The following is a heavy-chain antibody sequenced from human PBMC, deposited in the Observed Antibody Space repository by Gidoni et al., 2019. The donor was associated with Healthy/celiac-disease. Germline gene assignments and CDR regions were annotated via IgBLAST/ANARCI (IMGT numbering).Heavy chain of an antibody. J-gene: IGHJ6*02. V-gene: IGHV4-34*01. CDR2: INHSGST. CDR1: GGSFSGYY. CDR3: ARNRRYYYYGMDV. Sequence: QVQLQQWGAGLLKPSETLSLTCAVYGGSFSGYYWSWIRQPPGKGLEWIGEINHSGSTNYNPSLKSRVTISVDTSKNQFSLKLSSVTAADTAVYYCARNRRYYYYGMDVWGQGTTVTVSS.